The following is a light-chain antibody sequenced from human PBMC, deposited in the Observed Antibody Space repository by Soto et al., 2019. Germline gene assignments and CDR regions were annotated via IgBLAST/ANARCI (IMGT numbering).Light chain of an antibody. CDR2: EGS. CDR3: CSYAGSFTFV. V-gene: IGLV2-23*01. CDR1: SSDVGTYNL. Sequence: QSVLTQPASVSGSPGQSITIPCTGTSSDVGTYNLVSWYQQHPGKAPKLMIYEGSKRPSGVSNRFSGSKSGNTASLTISGLQAEDEAHYYCCSYAGSFTFVFGSGTKVTVL. J-gene: IGLJ1*01.